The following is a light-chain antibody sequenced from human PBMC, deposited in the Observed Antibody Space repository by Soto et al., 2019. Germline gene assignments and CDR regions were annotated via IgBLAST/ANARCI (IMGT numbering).Light chain of an antibody. CDR2: DAS. J-gene: IGKJ3*01. CDR3: QQYNSYPT. Sequence: DIQMTQSPSTLSASVGDRVTITCRASQSISSWLAWYQQKPGKAPKLLIYDASSLESGVPSRFSGSGSGTEFTLTISSLQPDDFATYYCQQYNSYPTFXPGTKVDIK. CDR1: QSISSW. V-gene: IGKV1-5*01.